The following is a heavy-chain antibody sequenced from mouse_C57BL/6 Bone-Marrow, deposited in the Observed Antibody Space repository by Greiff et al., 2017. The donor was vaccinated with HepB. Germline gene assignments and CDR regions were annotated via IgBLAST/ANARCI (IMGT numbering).Heavy chain of an antibody. CDR3: AREDGNYGWYFDV. D-gene: IGHD2-1*01. CDR1: GYTFTDYY. V-gene: IGHV1-19*01. Sequence: EVKLQESGPVLVKPGASVKMSCKASGYTFTDYYMNWVKQSHGKSLEWIGVINPYNGGTSYNQKFKGKATLTVDKSSSTAYMELNSLTSEDSAVYYCAREDGNYGWYFDVWGTGTTVTVSS. CDR2: INPYNGGT. J-gene: IGHJ1*03.